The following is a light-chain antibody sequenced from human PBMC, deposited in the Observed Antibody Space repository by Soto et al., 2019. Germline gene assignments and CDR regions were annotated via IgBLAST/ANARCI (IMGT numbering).Light chain of an antibody. CDR2: DAS. Sequence: EIVLKQSPATLSLSPGERATLSCRASLSISRYLAWYQQKPGQVPRLLLNDASNRATGIPARFSGSGSGTDFTLTISSLEPEDFTVYYCQQRFNWPLTFGPGTRLEIK. J-gene: IGKJ5*01. V-gene: IGKV3-11*01. CDR3: QQRFNWPLT. CDR1: LSISRY.